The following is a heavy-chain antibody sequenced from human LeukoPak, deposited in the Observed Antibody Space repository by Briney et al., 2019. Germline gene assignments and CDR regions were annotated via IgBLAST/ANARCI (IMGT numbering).Heavy chain of an antibody. Sequence: AAVKVSCKASGYTFTNYGISWVRQAPGQGLEWMGWISTYNAKTNSAQRFQGRFTMTADTSTDTAYMELRSLTSDDTAVFYCARDLVSLLYGSGIDCWGQGTQVTVSA. V-gene: IGHV1-18*01. D-gene: IGHD3-10*01. J-gene: IGHJ4*02. CDR1: GYTFTNYG. CDR2: ISTYNAKT. CDR3: ARDLVSLLYGSGIDC.